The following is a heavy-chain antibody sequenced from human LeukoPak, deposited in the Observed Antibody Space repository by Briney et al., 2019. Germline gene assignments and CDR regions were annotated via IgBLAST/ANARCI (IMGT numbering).Heavy chain of an antibody. D-gene: IGHD6-19*01. CDR3: ARDETYSSDWQSNHYYYYMDV. CDR1: GYSISSGYY. J-gene: IGHJ6*03. V-gene: IGHV4-38-2*02. Sequence: SSETLSLTSTVSGYSISSGYYWGWIRQPPGKGLEWIGSIYHSGSTYYNPSLKSRVTISVGTPKNQFSLKLTSVTAADTAVYYCARDETYSSDWQSNHYYYYMDVWGKGTTVTVSS. CDR2: IYHSGST.